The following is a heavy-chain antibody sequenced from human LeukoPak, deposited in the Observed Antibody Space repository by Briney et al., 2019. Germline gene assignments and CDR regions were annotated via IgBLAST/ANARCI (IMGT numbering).Heavy chain of an antibody. D-gene: IGHD4-17*01. V-gene: IGHV4-38-2*02. CDR3: ARESTVTTNAANWFDP. CDR1: GGSISSYY. J-gene: IGHJ5*02. Sequence: SETLSLTCTVSGGSISSYYWGWIRQPPGKGLEWIGSIYHSGSTYYNPSLKSRVTISVDTSKNQFSLKLSSVTAADTAVYYCARESTVTTNAANWFDPWGQGTLVTVSS. CDR2: IYHSGST.